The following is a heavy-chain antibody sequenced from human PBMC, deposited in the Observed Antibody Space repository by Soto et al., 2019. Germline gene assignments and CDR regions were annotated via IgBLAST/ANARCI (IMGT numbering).Heavy chain of an antibody. J-gene: IGHJ4*02. Sequence: GGSLRLSCAASGFSFSDYSMTWVRQAPGRGLEWVSTLTPAGTTFYADSVKGRFTISRDNYRNTLSLQMYNLRAEDTARYYCAKRATTVPTPGNYFDCWGQGTLVTVSS. V-gene: IGHV3-23*01. CDR3: AKRATTVPTPGNYFDC. CDR2: LTPAGTT. CDR1: GFSFSDYS. D-gene: IGHD2-15*01.